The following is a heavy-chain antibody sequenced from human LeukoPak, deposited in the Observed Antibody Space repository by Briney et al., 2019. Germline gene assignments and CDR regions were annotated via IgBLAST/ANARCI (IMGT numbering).Heavy chain of an antibody. J-gene: IGHJ6*03. Sequence: SETLSLTCTVSGGSISSYYWSWIRQPPGKGLGWIGYIYTSGSTNYNPSLKSRVTISVDTSKNQFSLKLSSVTAADTAVYYCARHDGAGYYYYMDVWGKGTTVTVSS. CDR3: ARHDGAGYYYYMDV. CDR2: IYTSGST. D-gene: IGHD6-13*01. CDR1: GGSISSYY. V-gene: IGHV4-4*09.